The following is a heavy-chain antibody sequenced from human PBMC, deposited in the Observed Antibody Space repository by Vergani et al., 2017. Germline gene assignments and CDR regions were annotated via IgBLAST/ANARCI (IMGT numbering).Heavy chain of an antibody. Sequence: EVQLVQSGAEVKKPGESLKISCKGSGYSFTSYWIGWVRQMPGKGLEWMGIIYPGDSDTRYSPSFQGQVTISADKSISTAYLQWSSLKASDTAVYYCARXGVHDFWSGYYTHYYMDVWGKGTTVTVSS. J-gene: IGHJ6*03. V-gene: IGHV5-51*01. CDR1: GYSFTSYW. CDR3: ARXGVHDFWSGYYTHYYMDV. D-gene: IGHD3-3*01. CDR2: IYPGDSDT.